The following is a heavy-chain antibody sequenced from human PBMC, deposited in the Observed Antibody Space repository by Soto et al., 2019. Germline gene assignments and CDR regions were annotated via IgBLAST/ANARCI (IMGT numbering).Heavy chain of an antibody. CDR2: IWYDGSNK. D-gene: IGHD3-3*01. Sequence: QVQLVESGGGVVQPGRSLRLSCAASGFTFSSYGMHWVRQAPGKGLEWVAGIWYDGSNKYYADSVKGRFTISRDNSKNTMYLQMNSLRAEDTAVYYCARGVRITIFGVVIMDGDLDYWGQGTLVTVSS. V-gene: IGHV3-33*01. CDR1: GFTFSSYG. CDR3: ARGVRITIFGVVIMDGDLDY. J-gene: IGHJ4*02.